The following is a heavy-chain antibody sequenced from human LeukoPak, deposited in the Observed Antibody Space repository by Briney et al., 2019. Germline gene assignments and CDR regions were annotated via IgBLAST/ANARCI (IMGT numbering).Heavy chain of an antibody. CDR1: GVNFHTYG. D-gene: IGHD3-10*02. J-gene: IGHJ4*02. CDR2: IGPGPSHT. Sequence: PGGSLRLSCAASGVNFHTYGMNWVRQAPGKGLEWLSYIGPGPSHTYYADSVRGRFVISRDDAKSSLYLQMSSLRAEDTAVYYCARDYVTMAPDYGGLGTLVTVSS. V-gene: IGHV3-21*06. CDR3: ARDYVTMAPDY.